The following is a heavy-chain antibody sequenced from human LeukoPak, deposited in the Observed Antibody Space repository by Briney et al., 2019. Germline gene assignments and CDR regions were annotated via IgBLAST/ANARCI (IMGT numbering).Heavy chain of an antibody. CDR3: AKTSRNYYDTSGHSGWDY. CDR1: GFTFTNYA. Sequence: GGSLRLSCAASGFTFTNYAMSWVRQAPGKGLEWVSAISGSGVSTYYADSVKGRFTISRDNSKNTLYLQVNSLRAEDTAVYYCAKTSRNYYDTSGHSGWDYWGQGTLATVSS. J-gene: IGHJ4*02. D-gene: IGHD3-22*01. V-gene: IGHV3-23*01. CDR2: ISGSGVST.